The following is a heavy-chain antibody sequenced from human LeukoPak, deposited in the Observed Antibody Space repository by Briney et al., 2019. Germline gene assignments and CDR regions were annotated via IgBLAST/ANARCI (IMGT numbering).Heavy chain of an antibody. J-gene: IGHJ4*02. CDR3: ASSYYDSPGHAY. D-gene: IGHD3-22*01. V-gene: IGHV4-59*01. CDR2: IYYSGST. Sequence: SETLSLTCTGSGGSISSYYWSWIRQPPGKGLEWIGYIYYSGSTNYNPSLKSRVTISVDTSKNQFSLKLSSVTPADTAVYYCASSYYDSPGHAYWGQGTLVTVSS. CDR1: GGSISSYY.